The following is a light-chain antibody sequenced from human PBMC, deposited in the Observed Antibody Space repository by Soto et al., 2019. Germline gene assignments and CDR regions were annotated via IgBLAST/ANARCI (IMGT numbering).Light chain of an antibody. CDR1: SGSIASNY. CDR2: EDN. J-gene: IGLJ3*02. CDR3: QSYDSSNVWV. V-gene: IGLV6-57*03. Sequence: NFMLTQPHSLSESPGKTVTISCTRSSGSIASNYVQWYQQRPGSAPTTVIYEDNKRPSGVPDRFSGSIDSSSNSASLTISGLKTEYEADYYSQSYDSSNVWVFGGGTKVTV.